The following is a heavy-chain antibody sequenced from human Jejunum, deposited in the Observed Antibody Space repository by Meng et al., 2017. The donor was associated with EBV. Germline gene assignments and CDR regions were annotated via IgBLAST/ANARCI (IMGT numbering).Heavy chain of an antibody. CDR1: GDSTSSSHW. CDR3: AKSNDYSLNS. D-gene: IGHD4-11*01. J-gene: IGHJ4*02. V-gene: IGHV4-4*02. CDR2: MHPGGST. Sequence: QVQLQESGPGLVKPSGTLSLTCAVSGDSTSSSHWWSWVRQPPGKGLEWIGEMHPGGSTNYNPSLKSRVTISVDNSKNQFSLKLTSVTAADTAVYYCAKSNDYSLNSWGQGTLVTV.